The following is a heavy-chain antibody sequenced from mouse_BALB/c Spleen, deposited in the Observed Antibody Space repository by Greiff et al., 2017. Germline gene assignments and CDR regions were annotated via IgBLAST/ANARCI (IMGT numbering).Heavy chain of an antibody. J-gene: IGHJ1*01. CDR2: IWAGGST. Sequence: VMLVESGRGLVAPSECLSLTCAASGFSFSSYGVHWVRQPPGKGLEWVGVIWAGGSTNYNSALLSRLSTSKDNSKSQVFLNMNSLQTQDTARYYCARADYDVYFDGWGAGTTVTVSA. CDR1: GFSFSSYG. D-gene: IGHD2-4*01. V-gene: IGHV2-9*02. CDR3: ARADYDVYFDG.